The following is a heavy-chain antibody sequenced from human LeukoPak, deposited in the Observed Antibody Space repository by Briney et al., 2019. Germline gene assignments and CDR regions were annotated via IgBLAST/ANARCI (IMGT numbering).Heavy chain of an antibody. CDR1: GFSLSTCGMC. J-gene: IGHJ5*02. D-gene: IGHD3-22*01. CDR3: APKKAVYDSSGYSSSFDP. Sequence: SGPTLVNPTQTLTLTCTFSGFSLSTCGMCVSWIRQPPGKALEWLARSDWDDDKYYNTSLKTRLTIAKDTSKNQLVLTMTNMDPVDTATYYCAPKKAVYDSSGYSSSFDPWGQGTLVTVSS. V-gene: IGHV2-70*11. CDR2: SDWDDDK.